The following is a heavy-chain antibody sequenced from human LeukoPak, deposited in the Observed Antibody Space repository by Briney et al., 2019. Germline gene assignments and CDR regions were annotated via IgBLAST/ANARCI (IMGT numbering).Heavy chain of an antibody. V-gene: IGHV3-21*01. CDR2: ISTSSSYI. Sequence: GGSLRLSCAASGFTFRSYSMNWVRQAPGKGLEWVSSISTSSSYIYYADSVKGRFTISRDNAKNLLYLQMNSLRAEDTAVYHCARDRSTNSYAEHFFDYWGQGTLVTVSS. CDR3: ARDRSTNSYAEHFFDY. CDR1: GFTFRSYS. J-gene: IGHJ4*02. D-gene: IGHD3-16*01.